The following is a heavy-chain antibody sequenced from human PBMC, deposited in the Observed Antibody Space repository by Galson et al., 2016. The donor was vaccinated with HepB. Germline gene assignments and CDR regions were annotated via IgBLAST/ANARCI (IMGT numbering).Heavy chain of an antibody. CDR3: AKSVGIQLWLDHAFDI. V-gene: IGHV3-74*01. D-gene: IGHD5-18*01. J-gene: IGHJ3*02. Sequence: SLRLSCAASGFTFSTYWMHWVRQVPGMGLVWVSRVNSDGSRTTYADSVKGRFTISRDNAKNTLYLQMNSLRAEDTAVYYCAKSVGIQLWLDHAFDIWGQGTMVTVSS. CDR1: GFTFSTYW. CDR2: VNSDGSRT.